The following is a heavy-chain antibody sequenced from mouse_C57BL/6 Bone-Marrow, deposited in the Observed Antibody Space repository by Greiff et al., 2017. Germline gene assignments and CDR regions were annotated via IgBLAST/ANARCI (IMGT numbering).Heavy chain of an antibody. J-gene: IGHJ3*01. D-gene: IGHD3-2*02. CDR2: ISNGGGST. V-gene: IGHV5-12*01. CDR3: ARRTAQAPFAY. Sequence: EVKLVESGGGLVQPGGSLKLSCAASGFTFSDYYMYWVRQTPEKRLEWVAYISNGGGSTYYPDTVKGRFTISRDNAKNTLYLQMSRLKSEDTAMYYCARRTAQAPFAYWGQGTLVTVSA. CDR1: GFTFSDYY.